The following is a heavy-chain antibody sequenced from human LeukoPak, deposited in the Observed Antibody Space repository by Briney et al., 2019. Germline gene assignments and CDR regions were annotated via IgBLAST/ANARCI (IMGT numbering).Heavy chain of an antibody. Sequence: GGSLRLSCAASGFTVSSNYMSWVRQAPGKGLEWVAVISYDGSNKYYADSVKGRFTISRDNSKNTLYLQMNSLRAEDTAAYYCARDQADYYDSSEGYFDFWGQGTLVTVSS. J-gene: IGHJ4*02. CDR1: GFTVSSNY. D-gene: IGHD3-22*01. CDR2: ISYDGSNK. V-gene: IGHV3-30-3*01. CDR3: ARDQADYYDSSEGYFDF.